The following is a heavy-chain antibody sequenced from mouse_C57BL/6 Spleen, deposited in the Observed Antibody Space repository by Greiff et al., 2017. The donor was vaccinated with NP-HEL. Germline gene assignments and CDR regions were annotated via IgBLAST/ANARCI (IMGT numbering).Heavy chain of an antibody. J-gene: IGHJ1*03. CDR2: IHPNSGST. V-gene: IGHV1-64*01. D-gene: IGHD2-2*01. Sequence: QVQLQQSGAELVKPGASVKLSCKASGYTFTSYWMHWVKQRPGQGLEWIGMIHPNSGSTNYNEKFKSKATLTVDKSSSTAYMQLSSLTSEDSAVYYCARYVYYGYDWYFDVWGTGTTVTVSS. CDR3: ARYVYYGYDWYFDV. CDR1: GYTFTSYW.